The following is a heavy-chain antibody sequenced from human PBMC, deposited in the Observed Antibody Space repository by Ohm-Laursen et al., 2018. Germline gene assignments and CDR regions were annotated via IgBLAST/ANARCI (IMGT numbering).Heavy chain of an antibody. V-gene: IGHV1-58*01. D-gene: IGHD3-16*01. CDR2: IVVGSGNT. CDR3: ANSPVVSDHLGWFDP. CDR1: GFTFTSSA. J-gene: IGHJ5*02. Sequence: SVKVSCKASGFTFTSSAVQWVRQARGQRLEWIGWIVVGSGNTNYAQKFQERVTITRDMSTSTAYMELSSLRAEDTAVYYCANSPVVSDHLGWFDPWGQGTLVTVSS.